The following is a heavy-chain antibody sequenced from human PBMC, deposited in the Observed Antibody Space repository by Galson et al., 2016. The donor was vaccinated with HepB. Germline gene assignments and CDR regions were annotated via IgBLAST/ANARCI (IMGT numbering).Heavy chain of an antibody. V-gene: IGHV3-30*04. CDR2: ISYNGNYT. J-gene: IGHJ4*02. CDR1: GXTFSNYX. CDR3: ARDMAKFDC. Sequence: RLSCAASGXTFSNYXXHWVRXAPGKGLDXXXVISYNGNYTYYADSLKGRFTISRDNSKNTLSLQMNSLRPDDTAVYYCARDMAKFDCWGQGTLVTVSS. D-gene: IGHD3-10*01.